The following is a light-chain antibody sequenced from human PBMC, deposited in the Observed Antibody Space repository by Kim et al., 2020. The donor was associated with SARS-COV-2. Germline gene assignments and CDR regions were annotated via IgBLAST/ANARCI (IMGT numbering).Light chain of an antibody. J-gene: IGKJ1*01. CDR2: GAS. V-gene: IGKV3-20*01. CDR3: QQYDGSPWT. Sequence: SPGERATLSCRASQSVGSAYLAWYQQRPGQAPRLLIFGASSRAIGVPDRYSGSGSGTDFTLTISSLEPEDFAIYYCQQYDGSPWTFGPGTKVDIK. CDR1: QSVGSAY.